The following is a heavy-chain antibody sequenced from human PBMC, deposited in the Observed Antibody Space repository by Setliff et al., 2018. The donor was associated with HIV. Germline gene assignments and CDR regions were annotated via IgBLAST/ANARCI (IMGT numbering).Heavy chain of an antibody. CDR1: GGSFSGYF. V-gene: IGHV4-34*01. Sequence: PSETLSLTCAVNGGSFSGYFWSWVRQSPGKGLEWIGEINHNRKTNYNPSLKSRVTISIDRSKNQFSLKLNSVIAADTAVYYCTRVRDHYDSGTYYRPLYFFDSWGQGTLVTVSS. D-gene: IGHD3-10*01. CDR3: TRVRDHYDSGTYYRPLYFFDS. J-gene: IGHJ4*02. CDR2: INHNRKT.